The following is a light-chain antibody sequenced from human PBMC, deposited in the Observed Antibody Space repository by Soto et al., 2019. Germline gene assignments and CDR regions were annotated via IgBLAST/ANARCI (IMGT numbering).Light chain of an antibody. J-gene: IGLJ1*01. CDR3: TSFTSGSTPYV. V-gene: IGLV2-14*01. CDR1: SSDVGGYTY. CDR2: DVS. Sequence: QSVLTQPPSVPGSPGQAITISCAATSSDVGGYTYVSWYQQHPGKAPKLLIYDVSNRPSGVSNRFSGCRSGNTASLTISGLQAEDEDDYYCTSFTSGSTPYVLGTGTKVTVL.